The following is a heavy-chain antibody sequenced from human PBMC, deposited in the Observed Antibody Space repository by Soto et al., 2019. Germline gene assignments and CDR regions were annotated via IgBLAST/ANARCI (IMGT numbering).Heavy chain of an antibody. CDR1: GYTFTTSW. CDR3: ARQGEYCSGDNCFTDS. J-gene: IGHJ4*02. Sequence: GESLKISCTGSGYTFTTSWIAWVRQMSVKGLEWMGIIYPGDSDTRYSPSFKGQVTISADKSINTAYLQWSSLKASDTAMYYCARQGEYCSGDNCFTDSWGQGTLVTVSS. CDR2: IYPGDSDT. D-gene: IGHD2-15*01. V-gene: IGHV5-51*01.